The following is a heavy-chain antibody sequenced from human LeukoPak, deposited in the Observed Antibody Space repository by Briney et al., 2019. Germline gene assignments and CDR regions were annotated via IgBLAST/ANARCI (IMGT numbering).Heavy chain of an antibody. D-gene: IGHD2-2*01. CDR1: GYTLTELS. CDR2: IIPIFGTA. J-gene: IGHJ4*02. V-gene: IGHV1-69*13. Sequence: ASVKVSCKVSGYTLTELSMHWVRQAPGQGLEWMGGIIPIFGTANYAQKFQGRVTITADESTSTAYMELSSLRSEDTAVYYCASPDTLGYCSSTSCYAFDYWGQGTLVTVSS. CDR3: ASPDTLGYCSSTSCYAFDY.